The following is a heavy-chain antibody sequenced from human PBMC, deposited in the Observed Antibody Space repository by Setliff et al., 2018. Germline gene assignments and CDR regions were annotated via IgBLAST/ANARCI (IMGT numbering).Heavy chain of an antibody. J-gene: IGHJ4*02. CDR2: TSVYNGDT. CDR1: GYTFRNYA. V-gene: IGHV1-18*01. Sequence: ASVKVSCKASGYTFRNYAFAWVRQAPGQGLEWVGWTSVYNGDTNYAQKFQGRVTLTTDTSTSTAYMELRSLTSDDSAFYYCARAPSVELVTIRTNSWFTYWGQGTRVTVSS. D-gene: IGHD5-18*01. CDR3: ARAPSVELVTIRTNSWFTY.